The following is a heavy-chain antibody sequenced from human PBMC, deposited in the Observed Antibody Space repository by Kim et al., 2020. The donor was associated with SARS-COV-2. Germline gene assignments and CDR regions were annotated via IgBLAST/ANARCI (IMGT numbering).Heavy chain of an antibody. CDR2: ISYDGSNK. D-gene: IGHD3-22*01. CDR1: GFTFSSYG. V-gene: IGHV3-30*18. J-gene: IGHJ3*02. CDR3: AKDEYYYDSSGFAFDI. Sequence: GGSLRLSCAASGFTFSSYGMYWVRQAPGKGLEWVAVISYDGSNKYYADSVKGRFTISRDNSKNTLYLQMNSLRAEDTAVYYCAKDEYYYDSSGFAFDIWGQGTMVTVSS.